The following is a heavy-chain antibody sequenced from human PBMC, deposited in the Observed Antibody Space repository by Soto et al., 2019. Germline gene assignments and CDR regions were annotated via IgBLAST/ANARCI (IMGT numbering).Heavy chain of an antibody. CDR1: GFTFDDYG. CDR2: INWNGGST. CDR3: ANYGYSGSGFDY. Sequence: PGGSLRLSCAASGFTFDDYGMSWVRQAPGKGLEWVSGINWNGGSTGYADSVKGRFTISRDNSKNTLYLQMNSLRAEDTAVYYCANYGYSGSGFDYWGQGTLVTVSS. D-gene: IGHD1-26*01. V-gene: IGHV3-20*04. J-gene: IGHJ4*02.